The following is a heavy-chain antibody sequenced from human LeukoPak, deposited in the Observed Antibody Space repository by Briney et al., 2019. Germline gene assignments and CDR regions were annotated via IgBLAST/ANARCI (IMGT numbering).Heavy chain of an antibody. Sequence: QPRGSLRLSCAASGFTFSSYWMSWVRQAPGKGLEWVANIKQDGSEEVYVDSVKGRFTISRDNSKNTLYLQMNSLRAEDTAVYYCAKVIREVDMSYDYWGQGALVTVSS. CDR2: IKQDGSEE. CDR1: GFTFSSYW. J-gene: IGHJ4*02. CDR3: AKVIREVDMSYDY. V-gene: IGHV3-7*05. D-gene: IGHD5-24*01.